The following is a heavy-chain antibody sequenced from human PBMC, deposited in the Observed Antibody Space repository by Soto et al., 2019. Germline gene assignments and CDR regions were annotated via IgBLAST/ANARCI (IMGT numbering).Heavy chain of an antibody. CDR1: GGSISSGGYY. CDR3: ARLWGRDYDFWSGYKLPDY. J-gene: IGHJ4*02. CDR2: IYYSGGT. D-gene: IGHD3-3*01. V-gene: IGHV4-31*03. Sequence: SETLSLTCTVSGGSISSGGYYWSWIRQHPGKGLEWIGYIYYSGGTYYNPSLKSRVTISVDTSKNQFSLKLSSVTAADTAVYYCARLWGRDYDFWSGYKLPDYWGQGTLVTVSS.